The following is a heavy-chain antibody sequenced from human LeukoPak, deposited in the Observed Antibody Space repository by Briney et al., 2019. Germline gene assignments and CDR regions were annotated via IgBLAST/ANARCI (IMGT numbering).Heavy chain of an antibody. Sequence: PSQTLSLTCTVSGGSISSGGYYWSWIRQHPGKGLEWIGYIYYSGSTYYNPSLKSRVTISVDTSKNQFSLKLSSVTAADTAVYYCARSDYDSSGYYYGYFDYWGQGTLVTISS. CDR2: IYYSGST. CDR1: GGSISSGGYY. CDR3: ARSDYDSSGYYYGYFDY. D-gene: IGHD3-22*01. J-gene: IGHJ4*02. V-gene: IGHV4-31*03.